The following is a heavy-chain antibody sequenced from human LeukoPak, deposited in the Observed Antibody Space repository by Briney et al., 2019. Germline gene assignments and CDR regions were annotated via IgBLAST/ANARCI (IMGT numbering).Heavy chain of an antibody. CDR3: TGQPNYGDYPN. D-gene: IGHD4-17*01. CDR1: GFTFSGST. J-gene: IGHJ4*02. CDR2: IRNKANSYAT. V-gene: IGHV3-73*01. Sequence: PGGSLRLSRAASGFTFSGSTMHWVRQASGKGLEWVGRIRNKANSYATAYVESVKGRFTISRDDSENTVYLQMNSLKTEDTAVYYCTGQPNYGDYPNWGQGTLVTVTS.